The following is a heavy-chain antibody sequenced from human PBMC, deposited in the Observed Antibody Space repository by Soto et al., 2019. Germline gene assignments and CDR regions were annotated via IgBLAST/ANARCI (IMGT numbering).Heavy chain of an antibody. V-gene: IGHV3-30*18. CDR3: AKDSRGGSGWYDFAY. CDR2: ISYDGSNK. CDR1: GFTFSSYG. J-gene: IGHJ4*02. D-gene: IGHD6-19*01. Sequence: ESGGGVVQPGRSLRLSCAASGFTFSSYGMHWVRQAPGKGLEWVAVISYDGSNKYYADSVKGRFTISRDNSKNTLYLQMNSLRAEDTAVYYCAKDSRGGSGWYDFAYWGQGTLVTVSS.